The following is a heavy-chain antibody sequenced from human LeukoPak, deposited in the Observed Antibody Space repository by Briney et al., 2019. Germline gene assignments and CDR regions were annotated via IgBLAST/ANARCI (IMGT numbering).Heavy chain of an antibody. D-gene: IGHD5-24*01. CDR3: AKSNGVGRNGYNSDYFDY. CDR1: GFTFTTYT. CDR2: ISGSGGTT. V-gene: IGHV3-23*01. Sequence: PGGSLRLSCAASGFTFTTYTMSWVRQAPGKGLAWVSAISGSGGTTYYADSVKGRFTISRDNSKNMLYLQMNSLRAEDTAVYYCAKSNGVGRNGYNSDYFDYWGQGTLVTVSS. J-gene: IGHJ4*02.